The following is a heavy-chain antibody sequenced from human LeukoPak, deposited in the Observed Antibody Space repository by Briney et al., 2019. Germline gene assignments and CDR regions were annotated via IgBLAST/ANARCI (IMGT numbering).Heavy chain of an antibody. CDR1: GFTFSSYA. CDR2: ISGSGGST. CDR3: ARGGVDYYGSGTYYLMYYFDY. D-gene: IGHD3-10*01. Sequence: GGSLRLSCAASGFTFSSYAMSWVRQAPGKGLEWVSAISGSGGSTYYADSVKGRLTISRDDPHNTLYLQMNSLRAEDTAVYFCARGGVDYYGSGTYYLMYYFDYWGQGALVTVSS. V-gene: IGHV3-23*01. J-gene: IGHJ4*02.